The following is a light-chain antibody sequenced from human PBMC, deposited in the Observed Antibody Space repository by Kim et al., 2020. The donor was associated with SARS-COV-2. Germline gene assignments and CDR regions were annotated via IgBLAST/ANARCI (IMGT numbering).Light chain of an antibody. CDR3: QQANSFPLT. Sequence: GSVGNRIIITCRKKQYIYTRLAWYQVKPGKAPRLLIAGASALQSGVPSRVSGRRSETYFTLTITSLQPEDFATYFCQQANSFPLTFGGGTKVEIK. J-gene: IGKJ4*01. CDR1: QYIYTR. CDR2: GAS. V-gene: IGKV1-12*01.